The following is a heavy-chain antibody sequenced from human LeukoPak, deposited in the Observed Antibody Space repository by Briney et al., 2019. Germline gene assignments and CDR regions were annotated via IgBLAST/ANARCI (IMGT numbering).Heavy chain of an antibody. CDR3: AREDGTTGTTAWFDP. CDR2: IYYSGST. J-gene: IGHJ5*02. V-gene: IGHV4-59*01. CDR1: GGSISSYY. Sequence: SETLSLTCTVSGGSISSYYWSWIRQPPGRGLEWVGYIYYSGSTNYNPSLKSRVTISVDTSKNQFSLKLSSVTAADTAVYYCAREDGTTGTTAWFDPWGQGTLVTVSS. D-gene: IGHD1-1*01.